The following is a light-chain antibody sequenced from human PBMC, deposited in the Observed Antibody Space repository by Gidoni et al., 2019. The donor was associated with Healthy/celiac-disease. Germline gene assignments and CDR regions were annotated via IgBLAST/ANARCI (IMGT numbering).Light chain of an antibody. CDR2: KAS. Sequence: DIQMTQSPSTLSASVGDRVTIPCRASQSISSWLAWYQQKQGKAPKHLIYKASSLESGVPSRFSGSGSGTEFTLTISSLQPDDFATYYCQQYNSYLTFGPVTKVDIK. CDR1: QSISSW. CDR3: QQYNSYLT. V-gene: IGKV1-5*03. J-gene: IGKJ3*01.